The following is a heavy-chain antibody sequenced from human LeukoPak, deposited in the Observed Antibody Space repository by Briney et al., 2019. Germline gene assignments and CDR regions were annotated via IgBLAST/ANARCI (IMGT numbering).Heavy chain of an antibody. Sequence: GRSLRLSCAASGFTFSSYGMHWVRQAPGKGLEWVAVIWYDGSNKYYADSVKGRFTISRDNSKNTLYLQMNSLRAEDTAVYYCARAEVSKATPGAFDIWGQGTMVTVCS. CDR3: ARAEVSKATPGAFDI. CDR2: IWYDGSNK. V-gene: IGHV3-33*01. J-gene: IGHJ3*02. D-gene: IGHD2/OR15-2a*01. CDR1: GFTFSSYG.